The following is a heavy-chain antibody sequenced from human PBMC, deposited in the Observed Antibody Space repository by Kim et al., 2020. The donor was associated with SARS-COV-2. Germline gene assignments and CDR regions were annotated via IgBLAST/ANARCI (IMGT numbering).Heavy chain of an antibody. CDR3: ARLNIVLMGADYYGMDV. J-gene: IGHJ6*02. CDR1: GGSISSYY. D-gene: IGHD2-8*01. CDR2: IYYSGST. Sequence: SETLSLTCTVSGGSISSYYWSWIRQPPGKGLEWIGYIYYSGSTNYNPSLKSRVTISVDTSKNQFSLKLSSVTAADTAVYYCARLNIVLMGADYYGMDVWGQGTTVTVSS. V-gene: IGHV4-59*01.